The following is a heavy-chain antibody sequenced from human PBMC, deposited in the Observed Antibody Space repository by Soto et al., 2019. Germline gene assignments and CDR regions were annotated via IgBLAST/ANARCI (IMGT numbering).Heavy chain of an antibody. CDR2: INAGNGNK. CDR1: GYTFTSYA. V-gene: IGHV1-3*01. J-gene: IGHJ6*03. Sequence: ASVKVSCKASGYTFTSYAMHWVRQAPGQRLEWMGWINAGNGNKKYSQKIQGRVTITRDTSASTAYMELSSLRSEDTAVYYCARVSYYGSGSYYSPSRAGYYYMDVWGKGTTVTVSS. D-gene: IGHD3-10*01. CDR3: ARVSYYGSGSYYSPSRAGYYYMDV.